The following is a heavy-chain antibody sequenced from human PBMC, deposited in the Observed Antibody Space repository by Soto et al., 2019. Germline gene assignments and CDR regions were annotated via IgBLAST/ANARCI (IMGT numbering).Heavy chain of an antibody. CDR1: GGSISSYY. Sequence: SSETLSLTCTVSGGSISSYYWSWIRQPPGKGLEWIGYIYYSGSTNYNPSLKSRVTISVDTSKNQFSLKLSSATAADAAVYYCAGTYYYDSSGYWSFDYWGQGTLVTVSS. V-gene: IGHV4-59*01. J-gene: IGHJ4*02. CDR2: IYYSGST. CDR3: AGTYYYDSSGYWSFDY. D-gene: IGHD3-22*01.